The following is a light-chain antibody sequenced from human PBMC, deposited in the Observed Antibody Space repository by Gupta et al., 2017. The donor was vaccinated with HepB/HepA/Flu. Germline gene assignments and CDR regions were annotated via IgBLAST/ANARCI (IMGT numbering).Light chain of an antibody. CDR2: WSS. CDR3: QQYYSTPFT. V-gene: IGKV4-1*01. J-gene: IGKJ4*01. CDR1: QSVLYPSNNTNY. Sequence: DIVMTQFPDSLAVSLGERATINCKSSQSVLYPSNNTNYLAWYQQKPGQPPKLLIYWSSTRESGVPDRFSGSGSGTDFTLTISNLQAEDVAVYYCQQYYSTPFTFGGGTKVEIK.